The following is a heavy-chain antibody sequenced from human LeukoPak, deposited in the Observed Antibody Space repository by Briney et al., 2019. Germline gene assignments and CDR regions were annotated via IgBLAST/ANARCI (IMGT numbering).Heavy chain of an antibody. D-gene: IGHD6-13*01. CDR2: IIPIFGTA. J-gene: IGHJ4*02. CDR1: GGTFSSYA. CDR3: ARTKGISSSWYYFDY. V-gene: IGHV1-69*06. Sequence: GASVKVSCKASGGTFSSYAISWVRQAPGQGLEWMGGIIPIFGTANYAQKFQGRVTITADKSTSTAYVELSSLRSEDTAVYYCARTKGISSSWYYFDYWGQGTLVTVPS.